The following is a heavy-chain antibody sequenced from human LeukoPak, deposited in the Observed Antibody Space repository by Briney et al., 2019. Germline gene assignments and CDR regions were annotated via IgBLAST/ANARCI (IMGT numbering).Heavy chain of an antibody. CDR1: AGSISSDSYY. Sequence: PSETLSLTCTVSAGSISSDSYYWGWIRQPPGKGLEWIGSIYYSGNLYYNPSLKSRVTISVDTFKNQFSLKLSSVTAADTAVYYCARGRYYDYWGQGTLVTVSS. V-gene: IGHV4-39*07. CDR2: IYYSGNL. D-gene: IGHD3-22*01. J-gene: IGHJ4*02. CDR3: ARGRYYDY.